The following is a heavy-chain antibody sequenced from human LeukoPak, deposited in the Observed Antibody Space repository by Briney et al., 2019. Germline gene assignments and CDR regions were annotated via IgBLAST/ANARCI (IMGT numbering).Heavy chain of an antibody. D-gene: IGHD6-13*01. CDR1: GGSMSYYY. J-gene: IGHJ4*02. CDR2: IYYSGST. CDR3: ARLVGSSSYYFDY. V-gene: IGHV4-59*01. Sequence: SETLSLTCSVSGGSMSYYYWSWIRQPPGKRLEWIGYIYYSGSTNYNPSLKSRVTISVDTSKNQFSLKLSSVTAADTAVYYCARLVGSSSYYFDYWGQGTLVTVSS.